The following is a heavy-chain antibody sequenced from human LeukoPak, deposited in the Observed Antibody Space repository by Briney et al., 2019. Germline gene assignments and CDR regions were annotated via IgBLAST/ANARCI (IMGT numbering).Heavy chain of an antibody. V-gene: IGHV4-59*08. CDR1: GGSISSYY. CDR2: IYYSGST. CDR3: ARLSPPRYCSSTSCYTEAFDI. Sequence: SETLSLTCTVSGGSISSYYWSWIRQPPGKGLEWIGYIYYSGSTYYNPSLKSRVTISVDTSKNQFSLKLSSVTAADTAVYYCARLSPPRYCSSTSCYTEAFDIWGQGTMVTVSS. J-gene: IGHJ3*02. D-gene: IGHD2-2*02.